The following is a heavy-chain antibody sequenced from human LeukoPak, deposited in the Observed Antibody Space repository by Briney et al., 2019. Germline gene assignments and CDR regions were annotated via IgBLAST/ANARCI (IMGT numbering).Heavy chain of an antibody. V-gene: IGHV3-48*01. CDR1: GFSFSTYS. D-gene: IGHD5-12*01. Sequence: QAGGSLRLSCTVSGFSFSTYSMNWVRQAPGKGLEWVSYISRDLTTIYYAGSVKGRFTVSRDNAKNSLYLQMNSLRAEDTAVYYCARVGYDFNYGMDVWGQGTTVTVSS. CDR2: ISRDLTTI. J-gene: IGHJ6*02. CDR3: ARVGYDFNYGMDV.